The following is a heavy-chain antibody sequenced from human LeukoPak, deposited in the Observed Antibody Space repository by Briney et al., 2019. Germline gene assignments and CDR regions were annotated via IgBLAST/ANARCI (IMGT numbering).Heavy chain of an antibody. CDR2: INHSGST. CDR1: GGSFSGYY. V-gene: IGHV4-34*01. Sequence: SETLSLTCAVYGGSFSGYYWSWIRQPPGKGLEWIGEINHSGSTNHNPSLKSRVTISVDTSKNQFSLKLSSVTAADTAVYYCARGGIAARRPFDYWGQGTLVTVSS. CDR3: ARGGIAARRPFDY. J-gene: IGHJ4*02. D-gene: IGHD6-6*01.